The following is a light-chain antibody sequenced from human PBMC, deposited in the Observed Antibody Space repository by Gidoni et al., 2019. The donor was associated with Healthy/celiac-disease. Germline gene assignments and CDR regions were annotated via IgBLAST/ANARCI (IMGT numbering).Light chain of an antibody. CDR2: AAS. CDR3: QQSYSTLLT. J-gene: IGKJ4*01. V-gene: IGKV1-39*01. Sequence: DIQMTPSPSSLSASVGDRVTITCRASQSISSYLNWYQQKPGKAPKLLIYAASSLQSGVPSRLSGSGSGTDFTLTISSLQHEDFATYYCQQSYSTLLTFGGGTKVEIK. CDR1: QSISSY.